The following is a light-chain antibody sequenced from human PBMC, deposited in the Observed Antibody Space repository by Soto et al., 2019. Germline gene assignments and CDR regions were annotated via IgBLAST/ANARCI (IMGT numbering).Light chain of an antibody. J-gene: IGKJ2*01. Sequence: DIQMTQSPSSLSASVGDRVTITCQASQDITNYLNWYQQKPGKAPKLLIYDAFNLETWVPSRFSGSGSGTDFTFTISSLQPEDFATYYCQQYDNLPYTFGQGTKLEIK. CDR1: QDITNY. V-gene: IGKV1-33*01. CDR3: QQYDNLPYT. CDR2: DAF.